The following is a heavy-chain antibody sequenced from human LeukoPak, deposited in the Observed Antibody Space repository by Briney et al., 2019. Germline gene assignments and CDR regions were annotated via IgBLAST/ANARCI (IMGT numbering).Heavy chain of an antibody. CDR2: MSYSGSA. D-gene: IGHD6-19*01. V-gene: IGHV4-39*01. CDR1: GGSISSSDYY. J-gene: IGHJ4*02. CDR3: ARPYTSGWSGVKY. Sequence: SETLSLTCTVSGGSISSSDYYWGWIRQPPGKGLEGIGSMSYSGSAHYNPSLKSRVTISADTSKNQFSLKLSSVTAADTAMYYCARPYTSGWSGVKYWGQGTLVTVSS.